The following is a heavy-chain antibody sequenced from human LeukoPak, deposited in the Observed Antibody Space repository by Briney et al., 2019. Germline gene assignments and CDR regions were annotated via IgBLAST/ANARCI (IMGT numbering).Heavy chain of an antibody. V-gene: IGHV3-21*01. CDR2: ISSSSSYI. Sequence: PGGSLRLSSAASGFTFSSYSMNWVRQAPGKGLEWVSSISSSSSYIYYADSVKGRFTISRDNAKNSLYPQMNSLRAEDTAVYYCARTPTAYFDYWGQGTLVTVSS. D-gene: IGHD2-21*02. J-gene: IGHJ4*02. CDR3: ARTPTAYFDY. CDR1: GFTFSSYS.